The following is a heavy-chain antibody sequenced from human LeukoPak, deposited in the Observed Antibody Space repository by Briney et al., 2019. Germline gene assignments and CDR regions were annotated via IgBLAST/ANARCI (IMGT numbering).Heavy chain of an antibody. V-gene: IGHV3-9*01. CDR3: AKDRGGELFYWFDP. CDR2: ISWNSGSI. J-gene: IGHJ5*02. Sequence: GGSLRLSCAASGFTFDDYAMHWVRQAPGKGLEWVSLISWNSGSIGYADSVKGRFTISRDNAKNSLYLQMNSLRAEDTALYYCAKDRGGELFYWFDPWGQGTLVTVSS. CDR1: GFTFDDYA. D-gene: IGHD1-26*01.